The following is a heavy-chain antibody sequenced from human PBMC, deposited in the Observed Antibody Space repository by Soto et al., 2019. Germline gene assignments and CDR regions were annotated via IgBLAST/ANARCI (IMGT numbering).Heavy chain of an antibody. Sequence: EVLLLESGGGLVQPGGPLRLSCAASGFTFSNNAMSWVPQAPGKGLEWVSGISGSGGGTDYADSVKGRFTISRDNSKNTLYLQMNSLRAEDTAVYYCAKVGTYDFWSGYDSAFDIWGQGTMVTVSS. D-gene: IGHD3-3*01. CDR1: GFTFSNNA. J-gene: IGHJ3*02. V-gene: IGHV3-23*01. CDR3: AKVGTYDFWSGYDSAFDI. CDR2: ISGSGGGT.